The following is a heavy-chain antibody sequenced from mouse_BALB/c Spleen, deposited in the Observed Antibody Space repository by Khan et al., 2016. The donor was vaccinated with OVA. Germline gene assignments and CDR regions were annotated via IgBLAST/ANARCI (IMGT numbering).Heavy chain of an antibody. CDR3: ARDGSRYNYAMDY. D-gene: IGHD2-3*01. Sequence: VQLKQSGPGLVKPSQSLSLTCTVTGYSITSDYAWNWIRQFPGNKLEWMGYMNYSGSANYNPALKSRISITRDTSKNQFFLQLNSVTTADSATYYCARDGSRYNYAMDYWGQGTSVTVSS. CDR2: MNYSGSA. J-gene: IGHJ4*01. CDR1: GYSITSDYA. V-gene: IGHV3-2*02.